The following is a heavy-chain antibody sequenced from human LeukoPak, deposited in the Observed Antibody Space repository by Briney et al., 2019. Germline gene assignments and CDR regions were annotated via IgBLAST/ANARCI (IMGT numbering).Heavy chain of an antibody. CDR1: GFTFSNAW. CDR2: IKSKTDGGTT. J-gene: IGHJ4*02. V-gene: IGHV3-15*01. D-gene: IGHD2-21*01. Sequence: GSLRLSCAAPGFTFSNAWMSWVRQAPGKGLEWVGRIKSKTDGGTTDYAAPVKGRFTISRDDSKNTLYLQMNSLKTEDTAVYYCTTYSFRLPHDYWGQGTLVTVSS. CDR3: TTYSFRLPHDY.